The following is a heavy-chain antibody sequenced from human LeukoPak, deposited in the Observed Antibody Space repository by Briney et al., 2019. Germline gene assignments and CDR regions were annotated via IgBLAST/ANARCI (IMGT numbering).Heavy chain of an antibody. Sequence: SETLSLTCTVSGGSISSYYWSWIRQPPGKGLEWIGYIYYSGSTNYNPSLKSRVTISVDTSKNQFSLKLSSVTAADTAVYYCARRRWGTFDYWGQATLVTVSS. V-gene: IGHV4-59*01. CDR1: GGSISSYY. J-gene: IGHJ4*02. CDR2: IYYSGST. CDR3: ARRRWGTFDY. D-gene: IGHD3-16*01.